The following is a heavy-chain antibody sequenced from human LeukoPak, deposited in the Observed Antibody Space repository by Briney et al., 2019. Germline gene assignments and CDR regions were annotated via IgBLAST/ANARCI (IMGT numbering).Heavy chain of an antibody. J-gene: IGHJ4*02. V-gene: IGHV3-15*01. CDR2: IKSKTEGGTT. CDR3: TTYVPDCSGGRCYYHFDY. D-gene: IGHD2-15*01. CDR1: GFTFSSYG. Sequence: GGSLRLSCAASGFTFSSYGMSWVRQAPGKGLEWVGHIKSKTEGGTTDYAAPVKGRFTISRDDSKNTLYLQMNSLKTEDTAVYYCTTYVPDCSGGRCYYHFDYWGQGTLVTVSS.